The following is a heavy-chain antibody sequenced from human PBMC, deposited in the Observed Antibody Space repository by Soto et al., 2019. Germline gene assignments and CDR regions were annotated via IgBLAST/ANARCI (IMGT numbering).Heavy chain of an antibody. J-gene: IGHJ6*02. V-gene: IGHV1-46*01. D-gene: IGHD5-18*01. CDR1: GYTFTSYY. Sequence: ALVKVSCKASGYTFTSYYIHWVRQAPGQGLEWMGIFNPTGDTASYAQKLQGRVTMTRDTSTGTAYMELGSLRSEDTAVYYCARGGRIVDTGIGYYYYHAMDVWGQGTTVTVSS. CDR2: FNPTGDTA. CDR3: ARGGRIVDTGIGYYYYHAMDV.